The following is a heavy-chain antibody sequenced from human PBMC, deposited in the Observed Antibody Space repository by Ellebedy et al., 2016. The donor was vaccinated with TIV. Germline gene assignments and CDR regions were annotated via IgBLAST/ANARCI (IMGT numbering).Heavy chain of an antibody. V-gene: IGHV1-69*04. CDR1: GGTFSSYA. Sequence: AASVKVSYKASGGTFSSYAISWVRQAPGQGLEWMGRIIPILGIANYAQKFQGRVTITADKSTSTAYMELSSLRSEDTAVYYCARDRDSSSWYFGGYYYYGMDVWGQGTTVTVSS. CDR3: ARDRDSSSWYFGGYYYYGMDV. D-gene: IGHD6-13*01. J-gene: IGHJ6*02. CDR2: IIPILGIA.